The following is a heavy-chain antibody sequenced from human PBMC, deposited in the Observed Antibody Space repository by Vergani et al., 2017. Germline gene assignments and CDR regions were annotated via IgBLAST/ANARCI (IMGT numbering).Heavy chain of an antibody. V-gene: IGHV3-30-3*01. CDR1: GFTFSSYA. J-gene: IGHJ4*02. CDR3: ARAGGSSNAPDY. CDR2: ISYDGSNK. D-gene: IGHD6-13*01. Sequence: VQLVESGGGVVQPGRSLRLSCAASGFTFSSYAMHWVRQAPGKGLEWVAVISYDGSNKYYADSVKGRFTISRDNSKNTLYLQMNSLRAEDTAVYYCARAGGSSNAPDYWGQGTLVTVSS.